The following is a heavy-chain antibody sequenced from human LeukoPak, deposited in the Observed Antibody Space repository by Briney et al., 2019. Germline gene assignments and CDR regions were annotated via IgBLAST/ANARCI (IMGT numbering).Heavy chain of an antibody. CDR1: GFTFSSCA. CDR2: INEAGSGK. J-gene: IGHJ4*02. V-gene: IGHV3-7*01. D-gene: IGHD6-13*01. Sequence: PGGSLRLSCAASGFTFSSCAMSWVRQAPGKGLEWVANINEAGSGKYYVDSVKGRFTISRDNAKNSLYLQMNSLRVEDTAIYYCASGRQLGYWGQGTLATVSA. CDR3: ASGRQLGY.